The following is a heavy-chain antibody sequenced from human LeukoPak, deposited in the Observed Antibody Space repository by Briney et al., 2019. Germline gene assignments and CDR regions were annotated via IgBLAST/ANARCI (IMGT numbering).Heavy chain of an antibody. J-gene: IGHJ4*02. V-gene: IGHV1-8*01. Sequence: ASVKVSCKASGYTFTSYDINWVRQATGQGLEWMGWMNPNSGNTGYAQKFQGRVTMTRNTSISTVSMELSSLRSEDTAVYYCASVWYRRSFEPFDYWGQGTLVPVSS. CDR3: ASVWYRRSFEPFDY. D-gene: IGHD1-1*01. CDR1: GYTFTSYD. CDR2: MNPNSGNT.